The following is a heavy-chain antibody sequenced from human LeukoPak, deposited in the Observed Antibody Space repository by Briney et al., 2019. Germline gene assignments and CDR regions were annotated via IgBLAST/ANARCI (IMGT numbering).Heavy chain of an antibody. D-gene: IGHD3-16*02. V-gene: IGHV3-53*01. CDR2: IYSGGST. Sequence: GGSLRLSCAASGFTVSSKYMTWVRQAPGKGLEWVSIIYSGGSTFYADSVKGRLTISRDNSKNTVFLQMNSLRAEDTAVYYCARGGIEGYWGQGTLVTVSS. CDR3: ARGGIEGY. J-gene: IGHJ4*02. CDR1: GFTVSSKY.